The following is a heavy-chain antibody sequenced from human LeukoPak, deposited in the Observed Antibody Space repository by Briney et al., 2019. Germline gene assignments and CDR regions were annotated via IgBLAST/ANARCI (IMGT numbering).Heavy chain of an antibody. D-gene: IGHD5-12*01. V-gene: IGHV4-59*08. Sequence: DPSETLSLTCTVSGGSISSYSWSWIRQPPGKGLEWIGSIFYSGSTNYNPSLKSRVTMSVDTSKNQFSLKLSSVTAADTAVYYCARHGGESIVAMILHAFDIWGQGTMVTVSS. CDR2: IFYSGST. CDR1: GGSISSYS. CDR3: ARHGGESIVAMILHAFDI. J-gene: IGHJ3*02.